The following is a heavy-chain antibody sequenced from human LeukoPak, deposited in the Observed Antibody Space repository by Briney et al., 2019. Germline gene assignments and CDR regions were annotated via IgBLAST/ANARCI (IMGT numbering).Heavy chain of an antibody. D-gene: IGHD4-11*01. V-gene: IGHV3-30*02. Sequence: GGSLRLSCAASGFTFSSYGMHWVRQAPGKGLEWVAFIRYDGSNKYYADSVKGRFTISRDNARNSLYLQMDSLRPEDTAVYYCVDGTTPDFWGQGTPVTVSS. CDR3: VDGTTPDF. CDR2: IRYDGSNK. J-gene: IGHJ4*02. CDR1: GFTFSSYG.